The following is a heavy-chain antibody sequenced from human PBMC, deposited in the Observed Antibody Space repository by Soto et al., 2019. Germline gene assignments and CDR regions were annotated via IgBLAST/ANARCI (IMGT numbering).Heavy chain of an antibody. CDR1: GGSISSYY. CDR3: ARETGYSYGHIDY. J-gene: IGHJ4*02. V-gene: IGHV4-59*01. Sequence: ESLSLTCTVSGGSISSYYWSWIRQPPGKGLEWIGYIYYSGSTNYNPSLKSRVTLSVDTSKNQFSLKLSSVTAADTAVYYCARETGYSYGHIDYWGQGTLVTVSS. CDR2: IYYSGST. D-gene: IGHD5-18*01.